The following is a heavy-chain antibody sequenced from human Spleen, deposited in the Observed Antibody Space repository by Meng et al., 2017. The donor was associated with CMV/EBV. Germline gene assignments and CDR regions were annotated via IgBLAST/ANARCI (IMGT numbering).Heavy chain of an antibody. CDR3: ARELTYYYGSPLDY. Sequence: GGSLRLSCAASGFTFNSYSMNWVRQAPGKGLEWVSYISSSSSPIYYADSVKGRFTISRDNAKNSLYPQMNSLRAEDTAVYYCARELTYYYGSPLDYWGQGTLVTVSS. V-gene: IGHV3-48*04. CDR1: GFTFNSYS. CDR2: ISSSSSPI. J-gene: IGHJ4*02. D-gene: IGHD3-10*01.